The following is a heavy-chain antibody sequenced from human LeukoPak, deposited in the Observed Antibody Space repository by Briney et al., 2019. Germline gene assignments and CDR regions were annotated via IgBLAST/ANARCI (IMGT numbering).Heavy chain of an antibody. J-gene: IGHJ4*02. CDR1: GLTFSSYG. Sequence: GGSLRLSCAASGLTFSSYGMHWVRQAPGKGLEWVGRTRNRANGYTTEYAASVEGRFTVSRDNSKNSLFLQMNGLKPEDTAVYFCARAFCYSGGTCYSDYNDYWGQGALVTVSS. V-gene: IGHV3-72*01. D-gene: IGHD2-15*01. CDR2: TRNRANGYTT. CDR3: ARAFCYSGGTCYSDYNDY.